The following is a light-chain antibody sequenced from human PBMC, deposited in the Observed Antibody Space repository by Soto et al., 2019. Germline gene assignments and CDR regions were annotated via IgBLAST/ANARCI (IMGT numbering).Light chain of an antibody. CDR3: QQSYSTPPEYT. CDR2: AAS. V-gene: IGKV1-39*01. Sequence: DIQMTQSPSSLSASVGDRVTITCRASQSISSYLNWYQQKPGKAPQLLIYAASILQSGVPSRLSGSGSGTDFTLTISSLPPEDFATYYCQQSYSTPPEYTFGKGTKLEIK. CDR1: QSISSY. J-gene: IGKJ2*01.